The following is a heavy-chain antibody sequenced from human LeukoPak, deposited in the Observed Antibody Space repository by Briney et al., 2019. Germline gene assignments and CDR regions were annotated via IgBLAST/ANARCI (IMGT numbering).Heavy chain of an antibody. CDR3: AKDGGQWLLDY. CDR2: ISYDGSNK. Sequence: PGRSLRLSCAASGFTFSSYGMHWVRQAPGKGLEWVAVISYDGSNKYYADSVKGRFTISRDNSKNTLYLQMNSLRAEDTAVYYCAKDGGQWLLDYCRQGTLVTVSS. V-gene: IGHV3-30*18. J-gene: IGHJ4*02. CDR1: GFTFSSYG. D-gene: IGHD5-24*01.